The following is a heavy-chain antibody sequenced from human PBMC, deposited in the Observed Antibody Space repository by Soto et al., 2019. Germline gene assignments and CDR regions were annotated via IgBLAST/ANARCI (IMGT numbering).Heavy chain of an antibody. Sequence: PGGSLRLSCAASGFTFSSYAMSWVRQAPGKGLEWASAISGSGGSTYYADSVKGRFTISRDNSKNTLYLQMNSLRAEGTAVYYCAKDSFNIWGSYRYNWFDPWGQGTLVTVSS. CDR1: GFTFSSYA. D-gene: IGHD3-16*02. V-gene: IGHV3-23*01. CDR2: ISGSGGST. J-gene: IGHJ5*02. CDR3: AKDSFNIWGSYRYNWFDP.